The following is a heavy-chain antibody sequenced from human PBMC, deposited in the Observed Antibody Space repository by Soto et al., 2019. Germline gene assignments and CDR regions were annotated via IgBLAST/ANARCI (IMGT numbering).Heavy chain of an antibody. CDR3: ARAVARTPY. CDR2: IIPIFGTA. D-gene: IGHD6-19*01. CDR1: GGTFSSYA. V-gene: IGHV1-69*01. J-gene: IGHJ4*02. Sequence: VKVSCNASGGTFSSYASSWVRQAPGQGLEWMGGIIPIFGTANYAHKFQGRVMITADESTSTAYMELSSLRSEDTAVYYCARAVARTPYWGQGTLVTVSS.